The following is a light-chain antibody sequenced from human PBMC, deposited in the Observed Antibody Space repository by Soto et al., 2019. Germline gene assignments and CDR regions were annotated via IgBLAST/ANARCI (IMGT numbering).Light chain of an antibody. Sequence: QAVVTQEPSLTVSPGGTVTLTCGSSTGAVTSGHYPYWFQQKPGQAPRTLIYDATNKHSWTPARFSGSLLGGQAALTLSGAQPEDEADYYCLLSYSGDRVFGGGTKLTVL. CDR3: LLSYSGDRV. J-gene: IGLJ3*02. CDR2: DAT. CDR1: TGAVTSGHY. V-gene: IGLV7-46*01.